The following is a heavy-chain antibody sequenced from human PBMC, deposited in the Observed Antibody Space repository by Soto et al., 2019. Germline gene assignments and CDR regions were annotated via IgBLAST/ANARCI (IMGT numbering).Heavy chain of an antibody. Sequence: PSETLSLTCTVSGGSISSYYWSWIRQPPGKGLEWIGYIYYSGSTNYNPSLESRVTISVDTSKNQFSLKLSSVTAADTAVYYCARGGYCSGGSCYSVIWFDPWGQGTLVTVSS. V-gene: IGHV4-59*01. D-gene: IGHD2-15*01. J-gene: IGHJ5*02. CDR1: GGSISSYY. CDR3: ARGGYCSGGSCYSVIWFDP. CDR2: IYYSGST.